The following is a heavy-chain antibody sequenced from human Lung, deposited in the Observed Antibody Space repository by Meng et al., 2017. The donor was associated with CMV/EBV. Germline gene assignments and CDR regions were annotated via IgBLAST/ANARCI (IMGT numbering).Heavy chain of an antibody. CDR1: GLTFSSYD. CDR2: ISGRGGST. Sequence: SXGAAGLTFSSYDMSWVRQAPGKGVEWVLSISGRGGSTYYADSVKGRFTISRDNSKNTLYLQLNSLRAEDTAIYYCSIEFWSGSCLSDFDYWGQGXLVTVSS. V-gene: IGHV3-23*01. J-gene: IGHJ4*02. CDR3: SIEFWSGSCLSDFDY. D-gene: IGHD3-3*01.